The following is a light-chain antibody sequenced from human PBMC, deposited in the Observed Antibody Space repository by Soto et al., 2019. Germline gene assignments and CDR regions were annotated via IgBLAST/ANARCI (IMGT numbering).Light chain of an antibody. CDR1: QSVSNW. CDR2: DAS. Sequence: DIQMTQSPSTLSASVGDRVTITCRASQSVSNWLAWYQQKPGKAPTLVIYDASNLESGVPSRFSGSGFGTEFTLTISNLQPEDFATYYCLQYNSYSWTFGQGTKVDI. CDR3: LQYNSYSWT. J-gene: IGKJ1*01. V-gene: IGKV1-5*01.